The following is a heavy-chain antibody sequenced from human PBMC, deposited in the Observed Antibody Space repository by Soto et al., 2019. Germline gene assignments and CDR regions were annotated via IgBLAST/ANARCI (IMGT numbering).Heavy chain of an antibody. D-gene: IGHD6-19*01. V-gene: IGHV4-34*01. CDR1: GGSFSGYY. Sequence: SETLSLTCAVYGGSFSGYYWSWIRQPPGKGLEWIGEINHSGSTNYNPSLKSRVTISVDTSKNQFSLKLSSVTAADTAVNYCARGQGEGVAVDTYYYYMDVWGKGTTSPSP. J-gene: IGHJ6*03. CDR2: INHSGST. CDR3: ARGQGEGVAVDTYYYYMDV.